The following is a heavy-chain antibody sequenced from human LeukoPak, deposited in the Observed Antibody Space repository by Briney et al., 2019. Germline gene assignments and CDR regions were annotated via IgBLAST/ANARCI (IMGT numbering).Heavy chain of an antibody. CDR3: VRGSLRLPRSTPDY. CDR1: GFSFTNYW. J-gene: IGHJ4*02. V-gene: IGHV3-74*03. CDR2: ISSDGSVT. D-gene: IGHD2-21*02. Sequence: GGSRRLSCAVSGFSFTNYWMHWVRQDPGKGLVWVSYISSDGSVTKYADSVKGRFTISRDNAVNTLYLQMNSLRIEDTAVYYCVRGSLRLPRSTPDYWGQGTLVTVSS.